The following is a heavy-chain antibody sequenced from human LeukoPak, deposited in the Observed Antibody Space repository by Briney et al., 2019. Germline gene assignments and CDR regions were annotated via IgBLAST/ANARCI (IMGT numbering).Heavy chain of an antibody. V-gene: IGHV3-48*01. J-gene: IGHJ4*02. CDR1: GFTFSSYS. CDR3: ARDNREQQLVPPTFDY. Sequence: GGSLRLSCAASGFTFSSYSMNWVRQAPGKGLEWVSYISSSSSTIYYADSVKGRFTISRDNSKNTLYLQMNSLRAEDTAVYYCARDNREQQLVPPTFDYWGQGTLVTVSS. CDR2: ISSSSSTI. D-gene: IGHD6-13*01.